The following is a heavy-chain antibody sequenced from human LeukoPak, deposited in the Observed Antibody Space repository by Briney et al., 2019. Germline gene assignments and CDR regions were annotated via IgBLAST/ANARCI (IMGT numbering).Heavy chain of an antibody. J-gene: IGHJ4*02. CDR1: GFTFSTYA. Sequence: GGSLRLSCVASGFTFSTYAMGWVRQVPGKGLEWVSSVKSGGSTYYADSVKGRFTISRDNSKDTLSLQMNSLRAEDTAIYYCATYRQVLLPFESWGQGTLVTVSS. CDR3: ATYRQVLLPFES. V-gene: IGHV3-23*01. CDR2: VKSGGST. D-gene: IGHD2-8*02.